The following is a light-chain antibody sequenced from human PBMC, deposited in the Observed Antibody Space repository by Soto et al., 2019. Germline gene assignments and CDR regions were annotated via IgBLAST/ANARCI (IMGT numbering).Light chain of an antibody. V-gene: IGKV3-15*01. J-gene: IGKJ1*01. Sequence: EIVMTQSPAALSVSPGERATLSSRASQSVSSNLAWYQQKPGQAPRLLIYGASTRATGIPARFSGSGSGTEFTLTISGLQSEDFAVYYCQQYNNWPPWTFGHGIKVEIK. CDR1: QSVSSN. CDR3: QQYNNWPPWT. CDR2: GAS.